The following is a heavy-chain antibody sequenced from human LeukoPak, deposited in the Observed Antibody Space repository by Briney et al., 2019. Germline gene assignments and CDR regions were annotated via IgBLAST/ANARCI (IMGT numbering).Heavy chain of an antibody. D-gene: IGHD6-6*01. J-gene: IGHJ3*02. V-gene: IGHV1-69*13. CDR2: IIPIFGTA. CDR3: ARDRDYGSIAARPAAFDI. CDR1: GYTFTSYA. Sequence: SVKVSCKASGYTFTSYAISWVRQAPGQGLEWMGGIIPIFGTANYAQKFQGGVTITADESTSTAYMELSSLRSEDTAVYYCARDRDYGSIAARPAAFDIWGQGTMVTVSS.